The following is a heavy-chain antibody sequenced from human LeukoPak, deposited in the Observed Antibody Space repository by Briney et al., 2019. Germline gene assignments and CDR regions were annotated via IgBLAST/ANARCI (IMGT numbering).Heavy chain of an antibody. D-gene: IGHD7-27*01. CDR1: GFTFSSYW. CDR3: VRGLLGPDY. Sequence: GGSLRLSCAASGFTFSSYWMHWVRQAPGKGLMWVSRINNDGSGTVYADSVEGRFTISRDNAKNTLYLQMNSLRADDTAVYYCVRGLLGPDYWGQGTQVTVSS. J-gene: IGHJ4*02. V-gene: IGHV3-74*01. CDR2: INNDGSGT.